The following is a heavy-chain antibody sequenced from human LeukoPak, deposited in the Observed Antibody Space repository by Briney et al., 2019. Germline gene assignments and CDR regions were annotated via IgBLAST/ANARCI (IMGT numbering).Heavy chain of an antibody. CDR2: ISYDGSNK. CDR1: GLTFSSYA. Sequence: PGRSLRLSCAASGLTFSSYAMHWVRQAPSKGLEWVAVISYDGSNKYYADSVKGRFTISRDNSKNTLYLQMNSLRAEDTAVYYCARDAGMATITNYFDYWGQGTLVTVSS. CDR3: ARDAGMATITNYFDY. D-gene: IGHD5-24*01. J-gene: IGHJ4*02. V-gene: IGHV3-30-3*01.